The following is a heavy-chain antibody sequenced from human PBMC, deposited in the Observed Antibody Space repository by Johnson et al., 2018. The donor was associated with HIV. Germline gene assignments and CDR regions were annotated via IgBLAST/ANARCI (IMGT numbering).Heavy chain of an antibody. CDR3: ATERMVFPANAFDI. CDR1: GFTFSNYG. D-gene: IGHD2-2*01. CDR2: IRYDGNDQ. Sequence: QVQLVESGGGVVQPGGSLRLSCAASGFTFSNYGMHWVRQAPGKGLEWVTFIRYDGNDQYYADSVKGRFTISRDNSKNTLYLQMNSLRGEDTAVYYCATERMVFPANAFDIWGQGTMVTVSS. J-gene: IGHJ3*02. V-gene: IGHV3-30*02.